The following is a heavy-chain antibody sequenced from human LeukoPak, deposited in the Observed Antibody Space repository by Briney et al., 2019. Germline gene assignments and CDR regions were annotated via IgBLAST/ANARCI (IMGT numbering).Heavy chain of an antibody. CDR1: GFTFSSYA. V-gene: IGHV3-30*04. CDR2: ISYDGSNK. CDR3: ARDPDIYGSGSFLFDY. Sequence: GGSLRLSCAASGFTFSSYAMHWVRQAPGKGLEWGAVISYDGSNKYYADSEKGRFTISRDNSKNTLYLQMNSLRAEDTAVYYCARDPDIYGSGSFLFDYWGQGTLVTVSS. D-gene: IGHD3-10*01. J-gene: IGHJ4*02.